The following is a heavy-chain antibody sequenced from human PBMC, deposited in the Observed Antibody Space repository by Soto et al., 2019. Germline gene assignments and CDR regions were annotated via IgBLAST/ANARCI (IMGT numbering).Heavy chain of an antibody. CDR1: GFTFDDYA. V-gene: IGHV3-9*01. D-gene: IGHD4-4*01. CDR2: ISWNSGSI. Sequence: EVQLVESGGGLVQPGRSLRLSCAASGFTFDDYAMHWVPQAPGKGLEWVSGISWNSGSIGYADSVKGRFTISRDNAKNSLYLPMNSLRAEDTALYYCAKDMGDYSNPDDYYYYYGMDVWGQGTTVTVSS. J-gene: IGHJ6*02. CDR3: AKDMGDYSNPDDYYYYYGMDV.